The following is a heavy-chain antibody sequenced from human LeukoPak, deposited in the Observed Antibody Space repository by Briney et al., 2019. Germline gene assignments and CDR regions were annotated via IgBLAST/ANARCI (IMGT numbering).Heavy chain of an antibody. D-gene: IGHD6-6*01. CDR3: ARGAAARPNWFDP. CDR2: IYYSGST. Sequence: SETLSLTCTVSGGSISSYYWSLIRQPPGKGLEWIGYIYYSGSTNYNPSLKSRVTISVDTSKNQFSLKLSSVTAADTAVYYCARGAAARPNWFDPWGQGTLVTVSS. CDR1: GGSISSYY. J-gene: IGHJ5*02. V-gene: IGHV4-59*01.